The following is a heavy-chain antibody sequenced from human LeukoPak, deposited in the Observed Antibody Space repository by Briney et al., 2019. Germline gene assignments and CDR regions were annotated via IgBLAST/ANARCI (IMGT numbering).Heavy chain of an antibody. CDR2: ISYDGSNK. V-gene: IGHV3-30*18. D-gene: IGHD3-22*01. J-gene: IGHJ6*02. CDR3: AKDLYYYDSTGFPPYGMDV. Sequence: GRSLRLSCGASGFTFSSYGMHWVRQAPGKGLEWVADISYDGSNKDYVDSVKGRFTISRDNSKNTLYLQMNSLRAEDTAVYYYAKDLYYYDSTGFPPYGMDVWGQGTTVTVSS. CDR1: GFTFSSYG.